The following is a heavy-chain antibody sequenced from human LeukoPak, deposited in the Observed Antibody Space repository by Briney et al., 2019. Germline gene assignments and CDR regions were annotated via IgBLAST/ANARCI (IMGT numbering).Heavy chain of an antibody. CDR3: ARSGSGWYGYYYGMDV. D-gene: IGHD6-19*01. CDR1: GFTVSSNY. Sequence: PGGSLRLSCAASGFTVSSNYMSWVRQAPGKGLEWVSVIYSGGSTYYADSVKGRFTISRDNSKNTLYLQMNSLRAEDTAVYYCARSGSGWYGYYYGMDVWGQGTTVTVSS. J-gene: IGHJ6*02. CDR2: IYSGGST. V-gene: IGHV3-53*01.